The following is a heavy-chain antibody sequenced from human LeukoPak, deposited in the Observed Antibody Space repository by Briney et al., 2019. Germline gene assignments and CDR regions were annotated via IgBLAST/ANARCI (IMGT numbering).Heavy chain of an antibody. J-gene: IGHJ4*02. D-gene: IGHD1-1*01. CDR1: GFTFSSYS. CDR3: ARRTGTTIDY. V-gene: IGHV3-21*01. CDR2: ISSSSSYI. Sequence: GGSLRLSCAASGFTFSSYSMNWVRQAPGKGLEWVSSISSSSSYIYYADSVKGRFTISRDNAKNSLYPQMNSLRAEDTAVYYCARRTGTTIDYWGQGTLVTVSS.